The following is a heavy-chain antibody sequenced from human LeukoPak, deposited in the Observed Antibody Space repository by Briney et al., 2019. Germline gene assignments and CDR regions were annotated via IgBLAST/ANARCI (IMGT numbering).Heavy chain of an antibody. CDR1: GFTFSSYA. CDR3: ATIPSHWGSPRRYYGMDV. CDR2: ISYDGSNK. V-gene: IGHV3-30-3*01. D-gene: IGHD7-27*01. Sequence: GGSLRLSCAASGFTFSSYAMHWVRQAPGKGLEWVAVISYDGSNKYYADSVKGRFTISRDNSKNTPYLQMNSLRAEDTAVYYCATIPSHWGSPRRYYGMDVWGQGTTVTVSS. J-gene: IGHJ6*02.